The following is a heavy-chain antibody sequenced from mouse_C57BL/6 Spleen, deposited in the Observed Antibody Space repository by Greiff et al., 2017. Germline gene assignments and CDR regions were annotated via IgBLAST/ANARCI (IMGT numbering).Heavy chain of an antibody. V-gene: IGHV1-69*01. Sequence: QVQLQQPGAELVMPGASVKLSCKASGYTFTSYWMHWVKQRPGQGLEWIGEIDPSDSYTNYNQKFKGKSTWTVDKSSSTAYMQLSSLTSEDSAVYYCARRHYDYVDYWGQGTTLTVSS. J-gene: IGHJ2*01. CDR2: IDPSDSYT. D-gene: IGHD2-4*01. CDR1: GYTFTSYW. CDR3: ARRHYDYVDY.